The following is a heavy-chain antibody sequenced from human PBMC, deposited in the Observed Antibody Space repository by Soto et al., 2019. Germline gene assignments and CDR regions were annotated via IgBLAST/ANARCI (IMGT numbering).Heavy chain of an antibody. J-gene: IGHJ4*02. D-gene: IGHD3-10*01. CDR3: ARDRLGSYYFDH. CDR1: GYTFTSYG. CDR2: ISAYNGNT. V-gene: IGHV1-18*01. Sequence: ASVKVSCKASGYTFTSYGISWVRQAPGQGLEWMGWISAYNGNTNYAQKLQGRVTMTTDTSTRTAYMELRSLRSEDTAVYYCARDRLGSYYFDHWGQGTLVTVSS.